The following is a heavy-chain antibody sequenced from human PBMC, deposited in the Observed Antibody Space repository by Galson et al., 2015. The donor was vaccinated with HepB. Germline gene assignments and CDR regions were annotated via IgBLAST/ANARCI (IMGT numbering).Heavy chain of an antibody. J-gene: IGHJ4*01. Sequence: SLRLSCAASEFILSMYWMNWVRQAPGKGLEWVSAITPSGDNTYSADSLKGRLTISRDNSKNTVFLQMNSLRADDTAIYFCAKVFPEKTDGWYRQALYYFDSWGHGTRVTVSS. D-gene: IGHD6-19*01. CDR3: AKVFPEKTDGWYRQALYYFDS. V-gene: IGHV3-23*01. CDR2: ITPSGDNT. CDR1: EFILSMYW.